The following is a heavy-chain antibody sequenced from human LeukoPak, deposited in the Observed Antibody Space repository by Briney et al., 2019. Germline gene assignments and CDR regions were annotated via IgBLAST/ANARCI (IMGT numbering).Heavy chain of an antibody. Sequence: SVKVSCKASGGTFSSYAISWVRQAPGQGLERMGGIIPVFGTANYAQKFQGRVTITADKSTSTAYMELSSLRSEDTAVYYCARGEMGIAVAGIVTSPFDYWGQGTLVTVSS. J-gene: IGHJ4*02. CDR2: IIPVFGTA. V-gene: IGHV1-69*06. D-gene: IGHD6-19*01. CDR1: GGTFSSYA. CDR3: ARGEMGIAVAGIVTSPFDY.